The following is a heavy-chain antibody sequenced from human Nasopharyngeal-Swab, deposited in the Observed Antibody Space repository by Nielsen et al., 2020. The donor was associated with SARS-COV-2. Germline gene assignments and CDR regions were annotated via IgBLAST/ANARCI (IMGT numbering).Heavy chain of an antibody. CDR2: IDPSDSYT. J-gene: IGHJ6*03. D-gene: IGHD3-3*01. Sequence: GGSLRLSCKGSGSSFTSYWISWVRQMPGKGLEWMGRIDPSDSYTNYSPSFQGHVTISADKSISTACLQWSSLKASDTAMYYCARQIRFLEWLPYYYYYMDVWGKGTTVTVSS. CDR1: GSSFTSYW. CDR3: ARQIRFLEWLPYYYYYMDV. V-gene: IGHV5-10-1*01.